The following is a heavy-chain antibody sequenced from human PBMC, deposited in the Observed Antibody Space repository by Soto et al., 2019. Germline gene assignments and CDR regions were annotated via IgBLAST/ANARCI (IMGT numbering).Heavy chain of an antibody. CDR1: GGTFSSYT. Sequence: QVQLVQSGAEVKKPGSSVKVSCKASGGTFSSYTVSWVRQAPGQGLEWMGRIVPILGVPNYAQRFQGRFTITADKGTNTAYMELSSLRSEDTAVYYCARDRYAYGSGSTIGYWGQATLVTVSS. CDR3: ARDRYAYGSGSTIGY. V-gene: IGHV1-69*08. J-gene: IGHJ4*02. CDR2: IVPILGVP. D-gene: IGHD3-10*01.